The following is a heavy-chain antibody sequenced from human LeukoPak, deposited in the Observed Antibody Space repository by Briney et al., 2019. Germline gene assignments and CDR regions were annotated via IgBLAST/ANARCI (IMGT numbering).Heavy chain of an antibody. CDR2: IYTSGST. J-gene: IGHJ4*02. D-gene: IGHD5-18*01. CDR1: GGSISSGSYY. Sequence: SETLSLTCTVSGGSISSGSYYWSWIRQPAGKGLEWIGRIYTSGSTNYNPSLKSRVTISVDTSKNQFSLKLSSVTAADTAVYYCARGGYSYGYVLDYWGQGTLVTVSS. CDR3: ARGGYSYGYVLDY. V-gene: IGHV4-61*02.